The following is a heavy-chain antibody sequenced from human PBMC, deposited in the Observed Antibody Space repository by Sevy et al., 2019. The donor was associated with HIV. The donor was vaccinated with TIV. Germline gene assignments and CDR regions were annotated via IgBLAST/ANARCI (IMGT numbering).Heavy chain of an antibody. D-gene: IGHD7-27*01. J-gene: IGHJ4*02. CDR2: IWYDGSNK. Sequence: GGSLRLSCAASGFTFSSYGMHWVRQAPGMGLEWVAVIWYDGSNKYYADSVKGRFTISRDNSKNTLYLQMNSLRAEDTAVYYCAKDGQLGTGGYFDYWGQRTLVTVSS. V-gene: IGHV3-33*06. CDR3: AKDGQLGTGGYFDY. CDR1: GFTFSSYG.